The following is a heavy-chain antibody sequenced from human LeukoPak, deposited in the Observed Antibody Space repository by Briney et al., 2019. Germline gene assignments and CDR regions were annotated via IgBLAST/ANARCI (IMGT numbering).Heavy chain of an antibody. CDR2: INSDGSST. V-gene: IGHV3-74*01. Sequence: GGSLRLSCAASGFTFSSYWMHWVRQAPGKGLVWVSRINSDGSSTSYADSVKGRFTISRDNAKNTLYLRMNSLRAEDTAVYYCARLDLWFGELEDAFDIWGQGTIVTVSS. J-gene: IGHJ3*02. CDR1: GFTFSSYW. CDR3: ARLDLWFGELEDAFDI. D-gene: IGHD3-10*01.